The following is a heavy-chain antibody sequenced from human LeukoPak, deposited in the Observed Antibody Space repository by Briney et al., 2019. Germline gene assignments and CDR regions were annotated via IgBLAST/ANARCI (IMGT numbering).Heavy chain of an antibody. Sequence: PGRSLRLSCAASGFTFSSYAMHWVRQAPGKGLEWVAVISYDGSNKYYADSVKGRFTISRDNSKNTLYLQMNSLRAEDTAVYYCARDLSYFKYDILTGSFDYWGQGTLVTVSS. J-gene: IGHJ4*02. D-gene: IGHD3-9*01. V-gene: IGHV3-30*04. CDR3: ARDLSYFKYDILTGSFDY. CDR2: ISYDGSNK. CDR1: GFTFSSYA.